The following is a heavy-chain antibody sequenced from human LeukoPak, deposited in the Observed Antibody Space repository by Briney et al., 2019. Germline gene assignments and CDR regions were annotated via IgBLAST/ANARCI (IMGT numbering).Heavy chain of an antibody. CDR1: GASISSSSYY. D-gene: IGHD3-10*01. CDR3: VRRRGITPNWFDP. CDR2: IFYSGTT. J-gene: IGHJ5*02. Sequence: SETLSLTCTVSGASISSSSYYWGWIRQPPGKGLEWIGNIFYSGTTFYNPSLKSRLTISMDTSRNQISLHLSSVTAADTAVYYCVRRRGITPNWFDPWGQGTLVTVSS. V-gene: IGHV4-39*01.